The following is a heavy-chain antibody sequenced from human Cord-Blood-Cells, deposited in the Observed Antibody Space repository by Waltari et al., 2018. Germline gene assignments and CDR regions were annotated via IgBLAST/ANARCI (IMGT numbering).Heavy chain of an antibody. CDR1: GYAFTRYG. CDR2: ISAYNGNT. CDR3: ARDIGFWSGYHNPGAFDI. Sequence: QVRLVQSGAEVKKPVASVTVFCKASGYAFTRYGLSWVRQAPGLALEWMGWISAYNGNTNYAQKLQGRVTMTTDTSTSTAYMELRSLRSDDTAVYYCARDIGFWSGYHNPGAFDIWGQGTMVTVSS. D-gene: IGHD3-3*01. J-gene: IGHJ3*02. V-gene: IGHV1-18*01.